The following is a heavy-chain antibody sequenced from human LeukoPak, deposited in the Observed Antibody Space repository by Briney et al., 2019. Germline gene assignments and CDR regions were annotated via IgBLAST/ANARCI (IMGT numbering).Heavy chain of an antibody. D-gene: IGHD6-13*01. J-gene: IGHJ6*02. CDR3: ARVPIIAAAGTHYYYYGMDV. Sequence: RPSETLSLTCTVSGGSISSYYWSWIRQPPGKGLEWIGYIYYSGSTNYNPSLKSRVTISVDTSKNQFSLKLSSVTAADTAVYYCARVPIIAAAGTHYYYYGMDVWGQGTTVTVSS. V-gene: IGHV4-59*01. CDR1: GGSISSYY. CDR2: IYYSGST.